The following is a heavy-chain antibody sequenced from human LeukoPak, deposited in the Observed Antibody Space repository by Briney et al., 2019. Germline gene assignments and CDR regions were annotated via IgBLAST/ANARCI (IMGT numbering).Heavy chain of an antibody. Sequence: SETLSLTCTVSGGSISSGGYYWSWIRQHPGKGLEWIGYIYYSGSTYYNPSLKSRVTISVDTSKNQFSLKLSSVTAADTAVYYCARGRGVVPAAGPRTMDVWGQGTTVTVSS. CDR2: IYYSGST. D-gene: IGHD2-2*01. V-gene: IGHV4-31*03. CDR3: ARGRGVVPAAGPRTMDV. J-gene: IGHJ6*02. CDR1: GGSISSGGYY.